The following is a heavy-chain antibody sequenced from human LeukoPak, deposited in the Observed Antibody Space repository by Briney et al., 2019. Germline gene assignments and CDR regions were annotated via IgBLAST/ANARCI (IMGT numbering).Heavy chain of an antibody. CDR3: ANRGYSYGYSSWFDP. CDR2: IYSGGST. V-gene: IGHV3-66*01. CDR1: EFSVGSNY. Sequence: GGSLRLSCAASEFSVGSNYMTWVRQAPGKGLEWVSLIYSGGSTYYADSVKGRFTISRDNSKNTLYLQMNSLRAEDTAVYYCANRGYSYGYSSWFDPWGQGTLVTVSS. D-gene: IGHD5-18*01. J-gene: IGHJ5*02.